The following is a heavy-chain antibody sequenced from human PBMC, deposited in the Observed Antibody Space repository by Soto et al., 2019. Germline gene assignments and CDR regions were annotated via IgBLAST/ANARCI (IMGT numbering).Heavy chain of an antibody. CDR2: ISGSGGST. J-gene: IGHJ5*02. CDR1: GFTFSSYG. Sequence: GGSLRLSCAASGFTFSSYGMSWVRQAPGKGLEWVSTISGSGGSTYYADSVKGRFTISRDNSKNTLYLQMNSLRAEDTAGYYCAKESGEVLTFVHWGQGTLVTVSS. D-gene: IGHD3-10*01. CDR3: AKESGEVLTFVH. V-gene: IGHV3-23*01.